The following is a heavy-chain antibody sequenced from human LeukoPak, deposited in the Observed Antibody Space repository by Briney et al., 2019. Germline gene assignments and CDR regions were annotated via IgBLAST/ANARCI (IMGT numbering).Heavy chain of an antibody. CDR2: ISYDGSNK. CDR3: ARAEEKANWFDP. CDR1: RFTFSSYA. J-gene: IGHJ5*02. Sequence: GGSLRLSCAASRFTFSSYAMHWVRQAPGKGLEWVAVISYDGSNKYYADSVKGRFTISRDNSKNTLYLQMNSLRAEDTAVYYCARAEEKANWFDPWGQGTLVTVSS. V-gene: IGHV3-30*04.